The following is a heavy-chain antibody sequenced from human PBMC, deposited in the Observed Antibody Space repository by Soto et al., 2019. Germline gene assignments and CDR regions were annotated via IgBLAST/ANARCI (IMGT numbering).Heavy chain of an antibody. J-gene: IGHJ6*02. CDR3: AKDFGVVVAADLYYYYYGMDV. CDR1: GFTFSSYG. Sequence: LRLSCAASGFTFSSYGMHWVRQAPGKGLEWVAVISYDGSNKYYADSVKGRFTISRDNSKNTLYLQMNSLRAEDTAVYYCAKDFGVVVAADLYYYYYGMDVWGQGTTVTVSS. D-gene: IGHD2-15*01. V-gene: IGHV3-30*18. CDR2: ISYDGSNK.